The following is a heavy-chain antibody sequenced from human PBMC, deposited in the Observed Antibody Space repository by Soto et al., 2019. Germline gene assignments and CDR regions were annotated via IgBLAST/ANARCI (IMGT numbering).Heavy chain of an antibody. V-gene: IGHV4-61*01. J-gene: IGHJ6*02. Sequence: ETLSLTCTVSGGSVSTGSYDWSWIRQPPGKGLEWIGKIFFTGSAHYNPSLRNRVTMSVDTSKDQFSLTLTSVTAADTAVYYCARDGHGMDVWGQETTVTVSS. CDR2: IFFTGSA. CDR3: ARDGHGMDV. CDR1: GGSVSTGSYD.